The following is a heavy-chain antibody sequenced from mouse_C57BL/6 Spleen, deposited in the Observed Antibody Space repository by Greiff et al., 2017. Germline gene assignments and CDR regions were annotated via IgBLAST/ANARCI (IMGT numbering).Heavy chain of an antibody. D-gene: IGHD1-1*01. V-gene: IGHV1-26*01. CDR1: GYTFTDYY. Sequence: VQLQQSGPELVKPGASVKISCKASGYTFTDYYMNWVKQSHGKSLEWIGDINPNNGGTSYNQKFKGKATLTVDKSSSTAYMELRSLTSEDSAVYYCARGGGSSYVRYFDVWGTGTTVTVSS. CDR3: ARGGGSSYVRYFDV. CDR2: INPNNGGT. J-gene: IGHJ1*03.